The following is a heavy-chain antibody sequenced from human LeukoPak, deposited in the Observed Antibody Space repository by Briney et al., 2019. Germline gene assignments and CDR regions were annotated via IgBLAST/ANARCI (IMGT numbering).Heavy chain of an antibody. CDR3: ARDRKGLWFGDYDI. Sequence: GMSLRLSCATPRFTYNSYSMHWVRQSPDKGLEWVAVISYDGSNKYYADSVKGRFTISRDNSKNTLYLQMNSLRAEDTAVYYCARDRKGLWFGDYDIWGQGTMVTVSS. J-gene: IGHJ3*02. V-gene: IGHV3-30*04. CDR2: ISYDGSNK. CDR1: RFTYNSYS. D-gene: IGHD3-10*01.